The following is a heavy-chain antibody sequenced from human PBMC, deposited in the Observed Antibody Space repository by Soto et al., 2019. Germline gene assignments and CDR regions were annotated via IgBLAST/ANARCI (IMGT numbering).Heavy chain of an antibody. D-gene: IGHD3-3*01. V-gene: IGHV1-8*01. CDR1: GYTFSSYN. Sequence: QVQLVQSGAEVKRPGASVKVSCKASGYTFSSYNIYWVRQASGQGLEWMGWINPNSGDTGYAHNFRGRVTLTRGPAIRTAYMELTSLKSEDTAVYYCARGGRYLEWFPWFDPWGQGTLVTVSS. CDR3: ARGGRYLEWFPWFDP. CDR2: INPNSGDT. J-gene: IGHJ5*02.